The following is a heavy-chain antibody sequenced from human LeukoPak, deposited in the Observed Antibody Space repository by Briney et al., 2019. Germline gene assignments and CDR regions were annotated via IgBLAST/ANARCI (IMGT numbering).Heavy chain of an antibody. V-gene: IGHV3-73*01. CDR1: GFTFSGSA. CDR3: TRHKTYCSSTSCYLYYFDY. J-gene: IGHJ4*02. CDR2: IRSKANSYAT. Sequence: GGSLRLSCAASGFTFSGSAMHWVRQASGKGLEWVGRIRSKANSYATAYAASVKGRFTISRDDSKNTAYLQMNSLKTEDTAVYYCTRHKTYCSSTSCYLYYFDYWGQGTLVTVCS. D-gene: IGHD2-2*01.